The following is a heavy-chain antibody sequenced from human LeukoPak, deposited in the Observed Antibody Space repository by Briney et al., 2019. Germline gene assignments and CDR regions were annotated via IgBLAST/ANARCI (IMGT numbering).Heavy chain of an antibody. D-gene: IGHD4-11*01. V-gene: IGHV3-23*01. CDR3: ARSQSNYPGNLDY. CDR1: GFTFSNAW. Sequence: GGSLRLSCAASGFTFSNAWMSWVRQAPGKGREWVSAISGSGGSTYYADSVKGRFTISRDNSKNTLYLQMNSLRAEDTAVYYCARSQSNYPGNLDYWGQGTLVTVSS. J-gene: IGHJ4*02. CDR2: ISGSGGST.